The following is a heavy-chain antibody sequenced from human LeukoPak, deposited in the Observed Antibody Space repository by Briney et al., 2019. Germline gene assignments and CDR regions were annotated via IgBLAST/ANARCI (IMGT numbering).Heavy chain of an antibody. V-gene: IGHV1-2*02. CDR3: ARIIADYGSGIYNYYYAMDV. D-gene: IGHD3-10*01. J-gene: IGHJ6*02. CDR1: GYIFTDYY. Sequence: ASVKVSCKASGYIFTDYYIHWVRQAPGQGLEWMGWINPNSGGTNFAQKFQGRVTMTRDSSISTAYTEMSRLTSDDTAVYYCARIIADYGSGIYNYYYAMDVWGQGTTVTVSS. CDR2: INPNSGGT.